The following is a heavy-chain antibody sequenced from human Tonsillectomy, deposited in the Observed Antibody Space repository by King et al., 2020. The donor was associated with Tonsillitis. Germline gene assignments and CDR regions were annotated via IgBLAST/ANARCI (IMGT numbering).Heavy chain of an antibody. D-gene: IGHD1-20*01. V-gene: IGHV3-33*01. CDR3: ARDEHNWNRRLDY. Sequence: VQLVESGGGVVQPGRSLRLSCAASGFTFSSYGMHWVRQGPGKGVEGVAVIWYDGSNKYYSDSVKGRFTISRDNSKNTLYLQMNSLRAEDTAVYYCARDEHNWNRRLDYWGQGTLVTVSS. CDR2: IWYDGSNK. J-gene: IGHJ4*02. CDR1: GFTFSSYG.